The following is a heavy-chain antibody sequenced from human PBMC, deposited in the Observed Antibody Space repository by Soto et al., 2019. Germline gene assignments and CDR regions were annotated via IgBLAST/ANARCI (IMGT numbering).Heavy chain of an antibody. CDR3: AALCSGGSCYGMDV. J-gene: IGHJ6*02. CDR2: IYYSGST. Sequence: QVQLQESGPGLVKPSQTLSLTCTVSGGSISSGGYYWSWIRQHPGKGLEWIGYIYYSGSTYYNPSLKSRVAISVDTSKNQFSLKLSSVTAADTAVYYCAALCSGGSCYGMDVWGQGTTVTVSS. D-gene: IGHD2-15*01. V-gene: IGHV4-31*03. CDR1: GGSISSGGYY.